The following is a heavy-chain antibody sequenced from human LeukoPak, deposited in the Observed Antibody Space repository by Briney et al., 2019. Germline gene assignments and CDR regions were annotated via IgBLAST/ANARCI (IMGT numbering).Heavy chain of an antibody. CDR1: GYTFTSYD. CDR2: ISAYNGNT. Sequence: ASVKVSCKASGYTFTSYDINWVRQAPGQGLEWMGWISAYNGNTNYAQNLQGRVTMTTDTSTSTAYMELRSLRSDDTAVYYCARNLDSSGYYPDAFDIWGQGTMVTVSS. V-gene: IGHV1-18*01. D-gene: IGHD3-22*01. CDR3: ARNLDSSGYYPDAFDI. J-gene: IGHJ3*02.